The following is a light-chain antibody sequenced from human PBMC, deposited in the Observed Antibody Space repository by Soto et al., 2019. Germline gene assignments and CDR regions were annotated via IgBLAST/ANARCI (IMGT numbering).Light chain of an antibody. CDR1: QSVSSN. V-gene: IGKV3-15*01. J-gene: IGKJ1*01. CDR2: DAS. Sequence: IVMTQSPATLSVSPGERATLSCRASQSVSSNLAWYHQTHGQAPRLLMFDASTRATGIPARFSGSGSGTEFTLTISSLQSEDSAIYYCQQYNNWPRTFGQGTQVEIK. CDR3: QQYNNWPRT.